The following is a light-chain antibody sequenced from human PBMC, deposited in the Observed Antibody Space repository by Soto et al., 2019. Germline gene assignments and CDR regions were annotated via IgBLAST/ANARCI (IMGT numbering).Light chain of an antibody. CDR1: QRMSDL. Sequence: DIQMTQSPSTLSASVGDRVTITCRASQRMSDLLAWYQQKPGKAPKLLIYDASNLQSGVPSRFSGSGSGTEFTLTISSLQPDDFATYYCQQTFSLPRTFGQGTKVEI. V-gene: IGKV1-5*01. J-gene: IGKJ1*01. CDR2: DAS. CDR3: QQTFSLPRT.